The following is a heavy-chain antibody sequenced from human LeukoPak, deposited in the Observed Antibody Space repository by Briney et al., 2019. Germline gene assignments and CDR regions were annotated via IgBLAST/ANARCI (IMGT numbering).Heavy chain of an antibody. CDR3: AKDMSDSSGWYPYYGMDV. D-gene: IGHD6-19*01. V-gene: IGHV3-23*01. CDR1: GFTFSSCA. Sequence: GGSLRLSCAASGFTFSSCAMSWVRQAPGKGLEWVSAISGSGGSTYYADSVKGRFTISRDNSKNTLYLQMNSLRAEDTAVYYCAKDMSDSSGWYPYYGMDVWGKGTTVTVSS. CDR2: ISGSGGST. J-gene: IGHJ6*04.